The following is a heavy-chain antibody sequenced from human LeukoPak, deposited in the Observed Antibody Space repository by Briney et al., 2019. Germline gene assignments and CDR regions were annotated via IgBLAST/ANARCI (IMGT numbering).Heavy chain of an antibody. D-gene: IGHD7-27*01. CDR1: GYSFTSYG. CDR2: ISAYNGNT. Sequence: GESLKISCKGSGYSFTSYGISWVRQAPGQGLEWMGWISAYNGNTNYAQKLQGRVTMTTDTSTSTAYMELRSLRSDDTAVYYCARETNWGWKGPIDYWGQGTLVTVSS. V-gene: IGHV1-18*01. J-gene: IGHJ4*02. CDR3: ARETNWGWKGPIDY.